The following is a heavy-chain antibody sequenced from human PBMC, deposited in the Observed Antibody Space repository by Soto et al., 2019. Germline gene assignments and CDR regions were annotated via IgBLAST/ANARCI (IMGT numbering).Heavy chain of an antibody. J-gene: IGHJ6*02. CDR2: LTASGLNT. Sequence: EVQLLESGGGLVQPGGSLRLSCSASGFNLGSYGMSWVRQAPGKGLEWVSGLTASGLNTYYTDSVKGRFTISRDNYWNTVYLQMSGLRVEDTAVFHCAKGLGNAKEVWGQGTTVTVSS. V-gene: IGHV3-23*01. CDR3: AKGLGNAKEV. D-gene: IGHD2-8*01. CDR1: GFNLGSYG.